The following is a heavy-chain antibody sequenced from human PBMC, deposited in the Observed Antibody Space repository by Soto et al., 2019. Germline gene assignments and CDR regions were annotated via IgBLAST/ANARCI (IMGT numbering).Heavy chain of an antibody. Sequence: SETLSLTCTVSGGSISSGGYYWSWIRQHPGKGLGWIGYIHHSGSTYYNPSLKSRLTMSIDTSKNQFSLKLSSVTAADSAAYYCAREDRNYYDTSGYYHWGQGTLVTVSS. J-gene: IGHJ5*02. CDR3: AREDRNYYDTSGYYH. V-gene: IGHV4-31*03. D-gene: IGHD3-22*01. CDR2: IHHSGST. CDR1: GGSISSGGYY.